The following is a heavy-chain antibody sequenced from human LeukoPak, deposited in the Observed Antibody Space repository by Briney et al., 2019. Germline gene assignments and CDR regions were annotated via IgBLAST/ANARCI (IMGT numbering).Heavy chain of an antibody. J-gene: IGHJ4*02. V-gene: IGHV1-18*04. CDR3: AREGYYDILTGPDY. Sequence: ASVQVSCKASVYTFTSYGISWVRQAPGPGREGMGWISAYNCNTNYAQKLQGRVTMTTDTSTSTAYMELRSLGSDDAAVYYCAREGYYDILTGPDYWGQGTLVTVSP. CDR2: ISAYNCNT. D-gene: IGHD3-9*01. CDR1: VYTFTSYG.